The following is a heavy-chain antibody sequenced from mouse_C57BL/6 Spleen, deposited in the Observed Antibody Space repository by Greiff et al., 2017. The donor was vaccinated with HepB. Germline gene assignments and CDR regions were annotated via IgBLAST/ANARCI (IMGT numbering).Heavy chain of an antibody. J-gene: IGHJ1*03. D-gene: IGHD1-1*01. CDR3: AKERLAPYYGSSYWYFDV. V-gene: IGHV1-72*01. CDR2: IDPKSGGT. Sequence: QVQLQQPGAELVKPGASVKLSCKASGYTFTSYWMRWVKQRPGRGLEWIGRIDPKSGGTKSNEKFKSKATLTVDKPSSTAYMQLSSLTSEDSAVYYCAKERLAPYYGSSYWYFDVWGTGTTVTVSS. CDR1: GYTFTSYW.